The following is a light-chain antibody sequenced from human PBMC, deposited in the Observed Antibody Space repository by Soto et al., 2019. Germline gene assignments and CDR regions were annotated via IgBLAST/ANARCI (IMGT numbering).Light chain of an antibody. CDR1: QTISSY. Sequence: DNQMTQSPSSLSASVGDRVTITCRASQTISSYLNWYQQKPGKAPKLLIYGASILQTGVPSTFSGSGSGTDFTLTISSLQPEDIATYYCQQSYSTPWTFGQGTKVEIK. V-gene: IGKV1-39*01. CDR3: QQSYSTPWT. J-gene: IGKJ1*01. CDR2: GAS.